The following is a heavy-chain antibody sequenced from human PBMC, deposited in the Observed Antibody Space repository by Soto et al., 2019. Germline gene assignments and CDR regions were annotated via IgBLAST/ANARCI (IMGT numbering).Heavy chain of an antibody. Sequence: GESLKISCKGSGYSFTSYWISWVRQAPGQGLECVGWISAYNGNTHYSQKFQGRVTMTTDTSTSTAYMELRSLTSGDTAVYYCASEPMYNNAGSRYYPLAYWGQGTLVTVSS. V-gene: IGHV1-18*04. CDR1: GYSFTSYW. CDR3: ASEPMYNNAGSRYYPLAY. CDR2: ISAYNGNT. D-gene: IGHD3-22*01. J-gene: IGHJ4*02.